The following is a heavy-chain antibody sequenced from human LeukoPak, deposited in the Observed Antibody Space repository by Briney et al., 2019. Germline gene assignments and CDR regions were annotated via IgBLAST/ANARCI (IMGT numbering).Heavy chain of an antibody. CDR2: INAANGNT. CDR1: GFTFTTYT. J-gene: IGHJ4*02. D-gene: IGHD6-13*01. Sequence: ASVKVSCKTSGFTFTTYTMHWVRQAPGQRLEWMGWINAANGNTQYSQKFQGRVTITRDTSASTAYMELRSLRSDDTAVYYCARDSGIAAADFDYWGQGTLVTVSS. V-gene: IGHV1-3*01. CDR3: ARDSGIAAADFDY.